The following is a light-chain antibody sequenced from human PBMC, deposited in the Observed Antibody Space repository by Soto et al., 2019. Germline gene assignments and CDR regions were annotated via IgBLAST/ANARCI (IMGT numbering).Light chain of an antibody. CDR3: LLYYGAAVV. CDR1: TGPVTSDYY. CDR2: STT. V-gene: IGLV7-43*01. J-gene: IGLJ2*01. Sequence: QTVVTQEPSLTVSPGGTVTLTCASNTGPVTSDYYPNWFQQKPGQAPSALIYSTTKKHSWTPDRFSGSLLGGKAALTLSGVQPEDEADYYCLLYYGAAVVFGGGTKLTVL.